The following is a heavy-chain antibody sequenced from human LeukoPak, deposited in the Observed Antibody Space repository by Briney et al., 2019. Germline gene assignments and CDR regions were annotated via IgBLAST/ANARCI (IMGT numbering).Heavy chain of an antibody. V-gene: IGHV3-33*01. CDR2: IWYDGSNK. CDR1: GFTFSSYG. J-gene: IGHJ6*02. D-gene: IGHD2-2*01. Sequence: PGRSLRLSCAASGFTFSSYGMHWVRQAPGKGLEWVAVIWYDGSNKYYADSVKGRFTISRDNSKNTLYLQMNSLRAEDTAVYYCARDGCSSTSCYRPIYYYYGMDVWGQGTTVTVSS. CDR3: ARDGCSSTSCYRPIYYYYGMDV.